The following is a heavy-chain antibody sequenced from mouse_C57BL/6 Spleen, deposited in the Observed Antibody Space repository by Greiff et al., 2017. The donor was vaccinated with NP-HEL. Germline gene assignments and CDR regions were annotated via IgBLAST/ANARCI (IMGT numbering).Heavy chain of an antibody. V-gene: IGHV1-80*01. D-gene: IGHD4-1*01. Sequence: QVHVKQSGAELVKPGASVKISCKASGYAFSSYWMNWVKQRPGKGLEWIGQIYPGDGDTNYNGKFKGKATLTADKSSSTAYMQLSSLTSEDSAVYFCARLGAGGLFDYWGQGTTLTVSS. CDR2: IYPGDGDT. J-gene: IGHJ2*01. CDR1: GYAFSSYW. CDR3: ARLGAGGLFDY.